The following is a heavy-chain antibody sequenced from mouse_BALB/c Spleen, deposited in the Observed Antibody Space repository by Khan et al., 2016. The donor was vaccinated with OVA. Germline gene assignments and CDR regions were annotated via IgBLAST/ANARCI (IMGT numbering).Heavy chain of an antibody. CDR3: ARSGTTVVGYWYFDF. Sequence: EVKLEESGPDLVKPSQSLSLTCTVTGYSITSGYSWHWIRQFPGNKLEWMGYIHYSGSTNYNPSLKSRISITRDTSKNQFFLQLNSVTTEDTATXYIARSGTTVVGYWYFDFWGAGTTVTVSS. CDR2: IHYSGST. CDR1: GYSITSGYS. J-gene: IGHJ1*01. D-gene: IGHD1-1*01. V-gene: IGHV3-1*02.